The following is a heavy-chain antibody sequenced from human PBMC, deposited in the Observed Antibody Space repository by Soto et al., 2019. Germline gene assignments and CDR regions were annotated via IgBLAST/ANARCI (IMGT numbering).Heavy chain of an antibody. CDR3: ARVNPGYSYVNY. Sequence: EVQLVESGGGLVQPGGSLRLSCAASGFTFSSYWMLWVRQAPGKGLVWVSRINSDGSTTSYADSVKGRFTISIDNAKNTLYLQMNSLRAEDTAVYYCARVNPGYSYVNYWGQGTLVTVSS. D-gene: IGHD5-18*01. CDR1: GFTFSSYW. CDR2: INSDGSTT. V-gene: IGHV3-74*01. J-gene: IGHJ4*02.